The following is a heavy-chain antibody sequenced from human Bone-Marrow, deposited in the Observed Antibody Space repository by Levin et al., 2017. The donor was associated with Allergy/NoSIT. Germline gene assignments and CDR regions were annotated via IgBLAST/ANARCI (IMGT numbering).Heavy chain of an antibody. CDR1: GGSLSGEH. CDR3: AREGVVRAVRWFDP. CDR2: ITESGVT. V-gene: IGHV4-34*01. Sequence: SETLSLTCAVYGGSLSGEHWSWIRQPPGKGLEWIGEITESGVTKYNPSLESRVTISIDTSKKQFSLKMNSVTGADTAVYYCAREGVVRAVRWFDPWGQGTLVTVSS. J-gene: IGHJ5*02. D-gene: IGHD3-10*01.